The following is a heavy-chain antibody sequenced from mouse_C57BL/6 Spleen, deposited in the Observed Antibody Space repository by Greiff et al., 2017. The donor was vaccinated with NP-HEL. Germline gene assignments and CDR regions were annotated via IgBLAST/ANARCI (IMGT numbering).Heavy chain of an antibody. CDR2: LWRGGST. D-gene: IGHD4-1*01. CDR3: AKHWGDYAMDY. CDR1: GFSLTSYG. Sequence: VQRVESGPGLVQPSQSLSITCTVSGFSLTSYGVHWVRQSPGKGLEWLGVLWRGGSTDYNAAFMSRLSITKDNSKSQVFFKMNSLQDDDTAIYCCAKHWGDYAMDYWGQGTSVTVSS. J-gene: IGHJ4*01. V-gene: IGHV2-5*01.